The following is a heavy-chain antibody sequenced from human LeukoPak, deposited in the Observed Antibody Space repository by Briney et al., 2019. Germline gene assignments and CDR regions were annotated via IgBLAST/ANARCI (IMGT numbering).Heavy chain of an antibody. J-gene: IGHJ4*02. CDR1: GFTFSTYA. CDR2: ISYDGRQN. CDR3: ARAYLERLTAGYFDH. V-gene: IGHV3-30*04. D-gene: IGHD3-3*01. Sequence: GRSLRLSCAASGFTFSTYAMNWVRQAPGKGLEWVAVISYDGRQNYYADSVKGRFTISRDNSKNTLYLQMNSLRHEDSAAYYCARAYLERLTAGYFDHWGQGTWVTVSP.